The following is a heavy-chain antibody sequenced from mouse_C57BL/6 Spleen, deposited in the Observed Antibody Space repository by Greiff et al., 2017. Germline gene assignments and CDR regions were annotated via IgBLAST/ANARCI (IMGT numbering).Heavy chain of an antibody. V-gene: IGHV14-1*01. CDR1: GFNIQDYY. D-gene: IGHD3-3*01. CDR3: TTLGQCYSFDY. J-gene: IGHJ2*01. CDR2: IDPEDGDT. Sequence: EVQLQQSGAELVRPGASVKLSCTASGFNIQDYYMHWVKQRPEQGLEWIGRIDPEDGDTEYAPKFQGKATMTADTSSNTAYLQLSSLTSEDAAVYYCTTLGQCYSFDYWGQGTTLTVSS.